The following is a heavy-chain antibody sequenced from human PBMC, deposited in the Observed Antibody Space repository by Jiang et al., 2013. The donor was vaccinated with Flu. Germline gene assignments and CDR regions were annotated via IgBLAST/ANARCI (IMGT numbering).Heavy chain of an antibody. CDR1: GSISSSSYY. CDR3: APGRDGYMRLGAFDI. J-gene: IGHJ3*02. CDR2: IYYSGST. V-gene: IGHV4-39*01. D-gene: IGHD5-24*01. Sequence: GSISSSSYYWGWIRQPPGKGLEWIGSIYYSGSTYYNPSLKSRVTISVDTSKNQFSLKLSSVTAADTAVYYCAPGRDGYMRLGAFDIWGQGTMVTVSS.